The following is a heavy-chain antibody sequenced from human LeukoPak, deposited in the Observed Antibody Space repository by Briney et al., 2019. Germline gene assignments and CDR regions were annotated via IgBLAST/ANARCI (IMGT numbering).Heavy chain of an antibody. CDR1: GYTFTSYD. J-gene: IGHJ4*02. Sequence: ASVKVSCKASGYTFTSYDINWVRQATGQGLEWMGWMNPNSGNAGYAQKFQGRVTMTRNTSISTAYMELSSLRSEDTAVYYCARALGNSSSWYFWGQGTLVTVSS. CDR2: MNPNSGNA. V-gene: IGHV1-8*01. CDR3: ARALGNSSSWYF. D-gene: IGHD6-13*01.